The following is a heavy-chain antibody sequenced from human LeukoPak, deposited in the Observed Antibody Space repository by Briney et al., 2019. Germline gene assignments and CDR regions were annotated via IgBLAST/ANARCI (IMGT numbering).Heavy chain of an antibody. CDR3: ARTCPGASCYVIY. J-gene: IGHJ4*02. Sequence: ASVKVSCKACGCRFTNYVITWVRQAPGQGLEWMGWISTYNGNTNYAQRLQGRVTMTTETSTSTAYMELSSLSSDDTAVYYCARTCPGASCYVIYWGQGTLVTVSS. CDR2: ISTYNGNT. V-gene: IGHV1-18*01. D-gene: IGHD2-2*01. CDR1: GCRFTNYV.